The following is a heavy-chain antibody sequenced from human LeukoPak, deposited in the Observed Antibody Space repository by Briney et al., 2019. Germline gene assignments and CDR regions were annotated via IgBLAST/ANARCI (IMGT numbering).Heavy chain of an antibody. CDR1: GYTFTGYY. CDR3: ARVFPTVTTFCFDY. J-gene: IGHJ4*02. D-gene: IGHD4-17*01. CDR2: INPNSGGT. Sequence: ASVKVSCKASGYTFTGYYMHWVRQAPGQGLEWMGWINPNSGGTNYAQKFQGRVTMTRDTSISTAYMELSRLRSDDTAVYYCARVFPTVTTFCFDYWGLGTLVTVSS. V-gene: IGHV1-2*02.